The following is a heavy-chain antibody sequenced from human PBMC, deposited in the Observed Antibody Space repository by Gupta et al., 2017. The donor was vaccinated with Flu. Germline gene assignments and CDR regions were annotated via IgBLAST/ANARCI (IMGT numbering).Heavy chain of an antibody. CDR2: IKQDGSEK. V-gene: IGHV3-7*01. J-gene: IGHJ4*02. D-gene: IGHD3-16*01. CDR3: ARGSGGGFNS. CDR1: GFIFSNYW. Sequence: DVKLVESGGGLVQPGGSLRLSCAASGFIFSNYWMIWVRQAPGKGLEWVANIKQDGSEKYYVDSVKGRFTISRDNAKNSLFLQMSSLRAEDTAVYYCARGSGGGFNSWGQGTLVTVSS.